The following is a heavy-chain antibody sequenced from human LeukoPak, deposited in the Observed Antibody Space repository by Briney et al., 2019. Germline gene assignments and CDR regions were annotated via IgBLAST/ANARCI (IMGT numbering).Heavy chain of an antibody. Sequence: GGSLRLSCAASGFTFSSYSMNWVRQAPGKGLEWVSSISSSSSYIYYADSVKGRFTISRDNAKNSLYLQMNSLRAEDTAVYYFARDPAAQNQRLYYFDYWGQGTLVTVSS. CDR2: ISSSSSYI. CDR1: GFTFSSYS. V-gene: IGHV3-21*01. CDR3: ARDPAAQNQRLYYFDY. D-gene: IGHD3-22*01. J-gene: IGHJ4*02.